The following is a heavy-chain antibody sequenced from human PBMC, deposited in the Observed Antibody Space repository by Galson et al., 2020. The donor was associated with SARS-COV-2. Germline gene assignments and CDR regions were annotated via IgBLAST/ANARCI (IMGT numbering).Heavy chain of an antibody. D-gene: IGHD4-17*01. CDR2: ISYSGST. CDR1: DAPMSSYY. CDR3: AIDPAPLYGDNYEYGMDV. J-gene: IGHJ6*02. V-gene: IGHV4-59*01. Sequence: ETSETLSLTCSVSDAPMSSYYWSWIRQPPGKGLEWIGYISYSGSTSHNPSLRSRVTISVELSKNQLSLKVTSVTAADTAVYYWAIDPAPLYGDNYEYGMDVWGRGTTVTVSS.